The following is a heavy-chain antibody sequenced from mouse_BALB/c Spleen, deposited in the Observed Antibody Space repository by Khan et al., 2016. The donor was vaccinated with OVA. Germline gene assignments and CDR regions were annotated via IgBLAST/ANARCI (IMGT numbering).Heavy chain of an antibody. V-gene: IGHV5-17*02. Sequence: EVELVESGGGLVQPGGSRKLSCVASGFTFSSFGMHWVRQAPEKGLERVAYISGDSSTIYYTDTVKGRFTISRDNPKNTLFLQMTSLRSEDMAMYYCARSYFYGYYFDQWGQGTTLTVSS. J-gene: IGHJ2*01. CDR3: ARSYFYGYYFDQ. CDR2: ISGDSSTI. D-gene: IGHD1-1*01. CDR1: GFTFSSFG.